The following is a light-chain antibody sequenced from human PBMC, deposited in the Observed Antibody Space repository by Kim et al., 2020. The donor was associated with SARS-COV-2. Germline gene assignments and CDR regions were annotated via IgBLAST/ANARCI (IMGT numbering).Light chain of an antibody. J-gene: IGKJ2*01. CDR3: QQYGSSPMYT. CDR2: GES. V-gene: IGKV3-20*01. CDR1: QSVSSSY. Sequence: EIVLTQSPGTLSLSPGERATLSCRASQSVSSSYLAWYQQRPGQAPRLLIYGESSRATGIPDRFSGSASGTDFTLTISRLEPEDFAVYYCQQYGSSPMYTFGQGTKLEI.